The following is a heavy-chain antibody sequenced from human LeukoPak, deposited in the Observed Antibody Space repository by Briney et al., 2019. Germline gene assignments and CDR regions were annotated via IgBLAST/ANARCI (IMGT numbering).Heavy chain of an antibody. D-gene: IGHD6-13*01. CDR3: ARPLIAAAGAFDI. J-gene: IGHJ3*02. Sequence: SETLSLTCTVSGGSISSYYWSWIRPPPGKGLEWSGYIYTSESTNYNPSLKSRVTISVDTSKNQFSLKLSSVTAADTDVYYCARPLIAAAGAFDIWGQGTMVTVPS. CDR1: GGSISSYY. V-gene: IGHV4-4*09. CDR2: IYTSEST.